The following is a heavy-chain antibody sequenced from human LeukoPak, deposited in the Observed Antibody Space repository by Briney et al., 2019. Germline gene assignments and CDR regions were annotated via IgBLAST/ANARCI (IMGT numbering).Heavy chain of an antibody. CDR3: ARMYSSGWSRWFDP. V-gene: IGHV4-39*01. Sequence: SETLSLTCTVSGGSISSSSYYWGWIRQPPGKGLEWIGSTYYSGSTYYNPSLKSRVTISVDTSKNQFSLKLSSVTAADTAVYYCARMYSSGWSRWFDPWGQGTLVTVSS. D-gene: IGHD6-19*01. CDR1: GGSISSSSYY. J-gene: IGHJ5*02. CDR2: TYYSGST.